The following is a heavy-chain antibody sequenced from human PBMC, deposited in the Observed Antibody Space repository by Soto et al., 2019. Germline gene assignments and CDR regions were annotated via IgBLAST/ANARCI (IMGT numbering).Heavy chain of an antibody. CDR2: ISYDGSNK. CDR3: ARRVGAITYYFDY. Sequence: GGSLRLSCAASGFTFSSYAMHWVRQAPGKGLEWVAVISYDGSNKYYADSVKGRFTISRDNSKNTLYLQMNSLRAEDTAVYYCARRVGAITYYFDYWGQRTMVTVSS. J-gene: IGHJ4*02. V-gene: IGHV3-30-3*01. CDR1: GFTFSSYA. D-gene: IGHD1-26*01.